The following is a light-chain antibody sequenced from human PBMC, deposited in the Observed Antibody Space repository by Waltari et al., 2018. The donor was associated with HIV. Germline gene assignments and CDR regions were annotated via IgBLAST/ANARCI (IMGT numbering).Light chain of an antibody. CDR3: SSYTSSSTSM. Sequence: QSVMTQPAYVSGSPGQPITISCTGIRSDFGGYHSVSWYQQHPGTSPKLMIYDVSNRPSVVSNRFSGSKSGNTASLTISGLQAEDEADYYCSSYTSSSTSMFGGGTKLTVL. J-gene: IGLJ3*02. CDR2: DVS. CDR1: RSDFGGYHS. V-gene: IGLV2-14*03.